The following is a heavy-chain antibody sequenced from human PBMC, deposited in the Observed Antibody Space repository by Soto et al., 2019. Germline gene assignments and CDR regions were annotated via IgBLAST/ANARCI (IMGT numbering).Heavy chain of an antibody. Sequence: QVQLQQWRAGLLKPSETLSLTCAVYGGSFSGYYWSWIRQPPGKGLEWIGEINHSGSTNYNPSLKSRVTISVDPSEDQVSLKVSSVTAADTAVYYCARDPWAADGTIDYCGKGTLVTVSA. V-gene: IGHV4-34*01. J-gene: IGHJ4*02. CDR3: ARDPWAADGTIDY. CDR1: GGSFSGYY. D-gene: IGHD6-13*01. CDR2: INHSGST.